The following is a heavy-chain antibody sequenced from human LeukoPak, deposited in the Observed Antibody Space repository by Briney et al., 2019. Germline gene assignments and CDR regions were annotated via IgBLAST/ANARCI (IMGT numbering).Heavy chain of an antibody. CDR1: GGSISSSY. CDR2: IYYSGST. D-gene: IGHD6-13*01. Sequence: SETLSLTCTVSGGSISSSYWSWIRQPPGKGLEWIGYIYYSGSTNYNPSLKSRVTMSVDTSKNQFSLNLSSVTAADTAVYYCARDPSSSQFLWGQGTLVTVSS. CDR3: ARDPSSSQFL. V-gene: IGHV4-59*01. J-gene: IGHJ4*02.